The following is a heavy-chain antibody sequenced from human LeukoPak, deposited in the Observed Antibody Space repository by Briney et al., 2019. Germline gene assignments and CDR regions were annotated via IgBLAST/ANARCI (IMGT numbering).Heavy chain of an antibody. Sequence: GASVKVSCKASGYTFTGYYMHWVRQAPGQGLEWMGWINPNSGGTNYAQKFQGRVTMTRDTSISTAYMELSRLRSDDTAVYYCARAKYCSSTSCYSPAYSWFDPWGQGTLVTVSS. CDR3: ARAKYCSSTSCYSPAYSWFDP. CDR1: GYTFTGYY. V-gene: IGHV1-2*02. J-gene: IGHJ5*02. D-gene: IGHD2-2*01. CDR2: INPNSGGT.